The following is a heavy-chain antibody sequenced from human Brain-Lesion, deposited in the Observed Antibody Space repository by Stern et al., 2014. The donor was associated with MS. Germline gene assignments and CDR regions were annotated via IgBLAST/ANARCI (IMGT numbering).Heavy chain of an antibody. Sequence: QVQLQESGPGLVKPSQTLSLSCTVSGGSISSGGYYWSWIRQPAGKGLEWIGRIFNSGSTSSNPSLTSRGPISIEPSKNQFSLRLNSMTAADTAVYYCARGRVVPGFQYYATDVWGQGTTVIVSS. J-gene: IGHJ6*02. CDR2: IFNSGST. D-gene: IGHD2-2*01. CDR3: ARGRVVPGFQYYATDV. V-gene: IGHV4-61*02. CDR1: GGSISSGGYY.